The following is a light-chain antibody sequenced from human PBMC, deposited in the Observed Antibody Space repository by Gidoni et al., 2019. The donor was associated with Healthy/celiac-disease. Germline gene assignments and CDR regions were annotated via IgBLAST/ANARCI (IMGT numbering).Light chain of an antibody. CDR3: QQSYSTLTWT. CDR2: AAS. CDR1: QSISSY. V-gene: IGKV1-39*01. J-gene: IGKJ1*01. Sequence: DIQLTQSPSSLSASVGDRVTITGRASQSISSYLNWYQQKPGKAPKLLIYAASSLQSGVPSRVSGSGSGTDFTLTISSLQPEDFATYYCQQSYSTLTWTFGQGTKVEIK.